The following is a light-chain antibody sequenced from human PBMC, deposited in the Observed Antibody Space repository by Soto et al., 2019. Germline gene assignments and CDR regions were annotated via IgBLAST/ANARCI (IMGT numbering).Light chain of an antibody. V-gene: IGKV1-5*03. Sequence: DIQMTQSPSTLSASVGDRVTITCRASQSIRSWLAWYQQKPGKAPSLLIYKASSLESGVPSRFSGSGSGTDFTLTISGLQPDDFATYYCQQYSTYPYTFGQGTKLEIK. CDR3: QQYSTYPYT. J-gene: IGKJ2*01. CDR2: KAS. CDR1: QSIRSW.